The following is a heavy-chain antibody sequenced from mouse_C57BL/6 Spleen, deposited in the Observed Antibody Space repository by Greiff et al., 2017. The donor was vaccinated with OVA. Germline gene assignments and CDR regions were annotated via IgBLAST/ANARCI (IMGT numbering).Heavy chain of an antibody. CDR3: ARESSQCFDY. CDR1: GYSITSGYY. CDR2: ISYDGSN. Sequence: EVKLVESGPGLVKPSQSLSLTCSVTGYSITSGYYWNWIRQFPGNKLEWMGYISYDGSNNYNPSLKNRISITRDTSKNQFFLKLNSVTTEDTATYYCARESSQCFDYWGQGTTLTVSS. V-gene: IGHV3-6*01. J-gene: IGHJ2*01.